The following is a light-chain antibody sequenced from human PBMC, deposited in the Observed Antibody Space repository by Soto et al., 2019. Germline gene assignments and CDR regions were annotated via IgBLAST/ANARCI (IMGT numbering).Light chain of an antibody. CDR3: QQYHSSRWT. Sequence: DIVVNQSLGTVSFTEREKISLSCRASQTVSSSYLAWYQQKPGQAPRLLIYGTSSRATGTPDRFSGSGSGTDFTLTISSLEPEDFAVYYCQQYHSSRWTFGQGTKVDIK. J-gene: IGKJ1*01. CDR1: QTVSSSY. V-gene: IGKV3-20*01. CDR2: GTS.